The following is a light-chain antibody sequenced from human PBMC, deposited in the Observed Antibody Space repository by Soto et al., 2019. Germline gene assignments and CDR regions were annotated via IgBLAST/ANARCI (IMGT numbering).Light chain of an antibody. CDR3: QQYNSYSRT. V-gene: IGKV1-5*01. CDR1: QSIGRW. CDR2: DAS. Sequence: DIQMTQSPSTLSASVGDRVTITCRASQSIGRWLAWYQQKPGKAPKLLIYDASNLESGVPSRFSGSGSGTEFTLTISSLQPDDFATYYCQQYNSYSRTFGQGTKVDIK. J-gene: IGKJ1*01.